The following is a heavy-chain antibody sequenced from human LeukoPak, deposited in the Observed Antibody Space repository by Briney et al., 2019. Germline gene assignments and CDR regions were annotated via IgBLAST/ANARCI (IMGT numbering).Heavy chain of an antibody. V-gene: IGHV1-2*02. CDR2: INPNSGGT. CDR1: GYTFTGYY. D-gene: IGHD1-26*01. CDR3: ARVRTRYSGSYPFTADY. J-gene: IGHJ4*02. Sequence: GASVKVSCKASGYTFTGYYMHWVRQAPGQGLEWMGWINPNSGGTNYAQRFQGRVTMTRDTSISTAYMELSRLRSDDTAVYYCARVRTRYSGSYPFTADYWGQGTLVTVSS.